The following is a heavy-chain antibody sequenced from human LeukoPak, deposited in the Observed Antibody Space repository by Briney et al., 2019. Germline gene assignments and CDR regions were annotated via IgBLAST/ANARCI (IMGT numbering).Heavy chain of an antibody. CDR2: VNHRGNT. Sequence: SETLSLTSAVSGGSLNSYYWSWIRQSPGKGLEWIGEVNHRGNTNYNPSLKGRVTMSVDTSKNQLSLKLTSVTAADTAVYYCALRGYWGQGTLVTVSS. V-gene: IGHV4-34*01. CDR3: ALRGY. CDR1: GGSLNSYY. J-gene: IGHJ4*02.